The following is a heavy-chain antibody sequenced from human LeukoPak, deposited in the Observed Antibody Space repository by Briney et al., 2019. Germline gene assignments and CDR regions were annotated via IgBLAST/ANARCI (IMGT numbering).Heavy chain of an antibody. CDR2: FEPEGGET. J-gene: IGHJ4*02. Sequence: ASVKVSCKVSGHTLIALSMHWVRQAPGKGVEWLGGFEPEGGETIYAQQFQGRVTMTEDTSTDTAYMELSSLRSEDTAVYYCAASSPQNWKTHEYWGQGTLVTVSS. CDR1: GHTLIALS. D-gene: IGHD1-1*01. CDR3: AASSPQNWKTHEY. V-gene: IGHV1-24*01.